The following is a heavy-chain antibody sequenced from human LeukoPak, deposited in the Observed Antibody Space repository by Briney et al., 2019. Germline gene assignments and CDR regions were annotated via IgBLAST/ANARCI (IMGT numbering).Heavy chain of an antibody. CDR3: ARLSRDGYTHPFDY. D-gene: IGHD5-24*01. Sequence: SETLSLTCTVSGGSMSSSSYYWSWIRQPPGKGLEWIGYIYYSGSTNYNPSLKSGVTISVDTSKNQFSLKLSSVTAADTAVYYCARLSRDGYTHPFDYWGQGTLVTVSS. V-gene: IGHV4-61*05. CDR1: GGSMSSSSYY. J-gene: IGHJ4*02. CDR2: IYYSGST.